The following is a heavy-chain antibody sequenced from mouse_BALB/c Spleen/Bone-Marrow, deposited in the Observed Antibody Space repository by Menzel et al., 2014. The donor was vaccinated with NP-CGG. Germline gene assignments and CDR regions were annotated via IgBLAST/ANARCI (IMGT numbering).Heavy chain of an antibody. CDR1: GFTFSTYG. CDR2: INNNGGST. CDR3: ARDHVVGY. Sequence: EVHLVESGGGLVQPGGSLKLSCAASGFTFSTYGVSWVRQTPDKRLELVASINNNGGSTYYPDSVKGRFTISRDNAKNTLYLQMSSLKSEDTAMYYCARDHVVGYWGQGTLVTVSA. J-gene: IGHJ3*01. V-gene: IGHV5-6-3*01.